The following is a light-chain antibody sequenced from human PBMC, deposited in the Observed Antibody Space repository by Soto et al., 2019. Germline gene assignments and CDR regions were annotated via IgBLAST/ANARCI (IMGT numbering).Light chain of an antibody. CDR1: QNINTY. V-gene: IGKV1-39*01. J-gene: IGKJ3*01. CDR3: QQTSSAPFT. CDR2: DAA. Sequence: QITQPPYSLSAAVGARVTIACRASQNINTYLNWYQQKPGKAPKLLIFDAAGLQSGVPSRFSGGGSRTDFTLNITSLQPEDGETDECQQTSSAPFTFGPGTKVDIK.